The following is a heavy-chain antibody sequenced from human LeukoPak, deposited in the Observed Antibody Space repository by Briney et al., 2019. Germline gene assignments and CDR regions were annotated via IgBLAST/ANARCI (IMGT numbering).Heavy chain of an antibody. CDR2: IYYTGST. J-gene: IGHJ6*03. Sequence: PSETLSLTCAVSGASISSYYWSWTRQPPGKGLEWIGYIYYTGSTNYNPSLKSRVTISIDTSKNRFSLKLSSVTAADTAVYYCASSRYGSTSTNYYMDVWGKGTTVTVSS. CDR3: ASSRYGSTSTNYYMDV. CDR1: GASISSYY. D-gene: IGHD2-2*01. V-gene: IGHV4-59*01.